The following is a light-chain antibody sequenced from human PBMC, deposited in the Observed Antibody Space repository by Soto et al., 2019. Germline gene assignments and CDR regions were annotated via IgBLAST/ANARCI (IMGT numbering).Light chain of an antibody. J-gene: IGKJ5*01. V-gene: IGKV3-15*01. CDR2: GAS. CDR3: QQYNNWPLT. Sequence: EIVMTQSPATLSVSPGERATLSCRASQSVSSYLAWYQQKPGQAPRLLIYGASTRATDIPARFSGSGSGTEFTLTISSLQSEDFALYYCQQYNNWPLTFGGGTRLEIK. CDR1: QSVSSY.